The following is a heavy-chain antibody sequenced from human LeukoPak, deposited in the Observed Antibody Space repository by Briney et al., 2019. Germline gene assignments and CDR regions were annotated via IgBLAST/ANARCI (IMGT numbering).Heavy chain of an antibody. CDR1: GFIFSTYT. CDR2: ISSGNSYI. D-gene: IGHD3-10*01. CDR3: AKAHGSGSYGFYFDY. Sequence: PGGSLRLSCTASGFIFSTYTMNWVRQAPGKGLEWVSSISSGNSYIYYADSVKGRFTISRDNAKNSLYLQMNSLRAEDMALYYCAKAHGSGSYGFYFDYWGQGTLVTVSS. J-gene: IGHJ4*02. V-gene: IGHV3-21*04.